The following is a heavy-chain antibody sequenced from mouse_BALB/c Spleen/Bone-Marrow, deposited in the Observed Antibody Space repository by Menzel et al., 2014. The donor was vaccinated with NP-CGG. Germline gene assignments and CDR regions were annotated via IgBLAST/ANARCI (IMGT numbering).Heavy chain of an antibody. J-gene: IGHJ4*01. Sequence: QVQLKESGPGLVQPSQSLSITCTVSGFSLTSYGVHWVRQSPGKGLEWLGVIWSGGSTDYNAAFISRLSISKDNSKSQVFFKMNSLQANDTAIYYCARNGYGKGGAMDYWGQGTSVTVSS. CDR2: IWSGGST. CDR1: GFSLTSYG. CDR3: ARNGYGKGGAMDY. V-gene: IGHV2-2*02. D-gene: IGHD2-1*01.